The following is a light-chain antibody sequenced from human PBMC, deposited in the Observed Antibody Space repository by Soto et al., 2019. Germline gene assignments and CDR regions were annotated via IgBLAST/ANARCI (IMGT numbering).Light chain of an antibody. CDR2: DAT. Sequence: DIQMTQSPSSLSASAGDRVTITCPASPDISNHLNWYQQKAGKAPKLLSNDATNLEAGVPARFSGSGEGTDFTLTISSLQPEDIATYDSQQYVNALTVGGGTKVEIK. J-gene: IGKJ4*01. V-gene: IGKV1-33*01. CDR1: PDISNH. CDR3: QQYVNALT.